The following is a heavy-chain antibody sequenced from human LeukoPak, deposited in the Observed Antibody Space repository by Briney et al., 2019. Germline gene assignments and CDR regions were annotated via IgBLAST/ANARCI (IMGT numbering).Heavy chain of an antibody. CDR2: IYYSGST. Sequence: SETLSLTCTVFGGSISSSSYYWGWVRQPPGRGLEWIGSIYYSGSTYYNSSLKSRVTISVDTSKNQFSLKLSSVTAADTAVYYCARTFGYSYGYLDYWGQGTLVTVSS. V-gene: IGHV4-39*01. CDR3: ARTFGYSYGYLDY. CDR1: GGSISSSSYY. D-gene: IGHD5-18*01. J-gene: IGHJ4*02.